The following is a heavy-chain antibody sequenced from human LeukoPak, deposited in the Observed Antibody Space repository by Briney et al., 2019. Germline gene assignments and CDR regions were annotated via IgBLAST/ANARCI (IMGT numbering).Heavy chain of an antibody. J-gene: IGHJ6*04. V-gene: IGHV3-21*01. D-gene: IGHD6-19*01. Sequence: GGSVRLSCADSGFTFSSYSMNWVRQAPGKGLEWVSSISSSSSYIYYADSVKGRFTISRDNTKNSLYLQMNSLRAEDTAVYYCARDVVAGTYYYYGMDVWGKGTTVTVSS. CDR2: ISSSSSYI. CDR3: ARDVVAGTYYYYGMDV. CDR1: GFTFSSYS.